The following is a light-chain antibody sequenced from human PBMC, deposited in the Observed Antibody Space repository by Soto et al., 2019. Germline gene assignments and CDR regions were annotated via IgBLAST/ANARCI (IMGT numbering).Light chain of an antibody. J-gene: IGLJ1*01. CDR1: SSDVGGYNY. V-gene: IGLV2-8*01. Sequence: QSALTQPPSASGSPGQSVTISCTGTSSDVGGYNYVSWYQQHPGKAPKLIIYEVSKRPSGVPDRFSGSKSGNTASLTVSGLQAEDEADYYCSSYVGSNNLYGFGTGTQLTVL. CDR3: SSYVGSNNLYG. CDR2: EVS.